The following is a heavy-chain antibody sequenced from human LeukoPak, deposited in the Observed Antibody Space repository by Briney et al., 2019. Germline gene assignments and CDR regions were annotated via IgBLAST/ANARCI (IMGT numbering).Heavy chain of an antibody. J-gene: IGHJ6*03. V-gene: IGHV1-46*01. D-gene: IGHD3-10*01. CDR3: ARDRVAVPYYYYYMDV. CDR1: GYTFTGYY. Sequence: ASVKVSCKASGYTFTGYYMHWVRQAPGQGLEWMGIINPSGGSTSYAQKFQGRVTMTRDMSTSTVYMELSSLRSEDTAVYYCARDRVAVPYYYYYMDVWGKGTTVTVSS. CDR2: INPSGGST.